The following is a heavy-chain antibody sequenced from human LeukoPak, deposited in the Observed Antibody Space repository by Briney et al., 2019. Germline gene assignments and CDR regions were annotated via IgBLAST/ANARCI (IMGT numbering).Heavy chain of an antibody. V-gene: IGHV3-23*01. J-gene: IGHJ4*02. CDR2: IIGSGGST. Sequence: GSLRLSCAASGFTFSSYWMSWVRQAPGKGLEWVSAIIGSGGSTYYADSVKGRFTISRDNSKNTLYLQMNSLTAEDTAVYYCAKEGVFYDILTGYQGYFDYWGQGTLVTVSS. D-gene: IGHD3-9*01. CDR1: GFTFSSYW. CDR3: AKEGVFYDILTGYQGYFDY.